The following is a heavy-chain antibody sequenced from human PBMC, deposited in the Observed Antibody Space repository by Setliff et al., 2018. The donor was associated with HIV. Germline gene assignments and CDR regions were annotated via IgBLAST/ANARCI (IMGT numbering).Heavy chain of an antibody. CDR3: ARGRHGLGLDV. CDR1: GYTFTNNG. D-gene: IGHD3-10*01. CDR2: ISGDNGNT. V-gene: IGHV1-18*01. J-gene: IGHJ4*02. Sequence: ASVKVSCKASGYTFTNNGINWVRQAPGQGLEWMGWISGDNGNTKYEQKFQGRVTMTRDTSISTAYMELSRLRSDDTAVYYCARGRHGLGLDVWGQGTLVTVSS.